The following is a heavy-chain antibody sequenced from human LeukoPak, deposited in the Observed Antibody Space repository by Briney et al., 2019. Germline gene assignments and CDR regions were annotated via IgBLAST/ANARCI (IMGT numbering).Heavy chain of an antibody. J-gene: IGHJ4*02. V-gene: IGHV4-59*08. CDR3: ASFDKRAYYFDY. CDR2: IYYSGST. D-gene: IGHD3-9*01. CDR1: GDSISGYY. Sequence: SETLSLTCTVSGDSISGYYWSWIRQPPGKGLEWIGYIYYSGSTNYNPSLKSRVTISVDTSKNQFSLKLSSVTAADTAVYYCASFDKRAYYFDYWGQGTLVTVSS.